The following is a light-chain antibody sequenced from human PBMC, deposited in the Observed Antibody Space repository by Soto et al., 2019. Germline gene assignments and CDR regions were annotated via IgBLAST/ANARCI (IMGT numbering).Light chain of an antibody. Sequence: DILLTQSPATLSVSPGETATLSCRASRSVGRNLGWYQQRPGQAPRLLIYDTFNRAAGIPARFSGSGSETDFTLTISSLEPEDCAVYYCQQGADWITFGQGTRLE. V-gene: IGKV3-11*01. CDR3: QQGADWIT. CDR2: DTF. CDR1: RSVGRN. J-gene: IGKJ5*01.